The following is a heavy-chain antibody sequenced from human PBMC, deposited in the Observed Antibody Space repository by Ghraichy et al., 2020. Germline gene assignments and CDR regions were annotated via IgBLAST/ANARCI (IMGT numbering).Heavy chain of an antibody. D-gene: IGHD6-19*01. Sequence: LSLTCAASGFTFSSYWMSWVRQAPGKGLEWVANIKQDGSEKYYVDSVKGRFTISRDNAKNSLYLQMNSLRAEDTAVYYCARRIAVAAPDAFDIWGQGTMVTVSS. V-gene: IGHV3-7*01. CDR2: IKQDGSEK. J-gene: IGHJ3*02. CDR3: ARRIAVAAPDAFDI. CDR1: GFTFSSYW.